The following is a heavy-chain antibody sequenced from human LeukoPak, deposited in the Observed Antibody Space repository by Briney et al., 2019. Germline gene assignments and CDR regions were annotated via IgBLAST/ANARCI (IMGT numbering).Heavy chain of an antibody. J-gene: IGHJ4*02. CDR1: GFTFSSYG. CDR3: ARDSSYGDRALDY. V-gene: IGHV3-33*01. Sequence: GRSLRLSCAASGFTFSSYGMHWVRQAPGKGLEWVAVIWDDGSNKYYADSVKGRFTISRDKSKNTLYLQMNSLRAEDTAVYYCARDSSYGDRALDYWGQGTLVTVSS. CDR2: IWDDGSNK. D-gene: IGHD4-17*01.